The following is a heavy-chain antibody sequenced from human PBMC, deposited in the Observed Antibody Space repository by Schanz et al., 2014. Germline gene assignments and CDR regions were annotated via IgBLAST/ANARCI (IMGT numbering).Heavy chain of an antibody. D-gene: IGHD3-16*01. CDR3: VRLDVHDY. V-gene: IGHV3-72*01. Sequence: VQLVESGGGVVRPGGSLRLSCAGSGFTFSDHYMDWVRQAPGKGLEWVGRITNKPNNYNTEYAASVKGRFTISRDDSRNSLYLQMSSLKTEDTAVYYCVRLDVHDYWGQGTLVTVSA. CDR1: GFTFSDHY. J-gene: IGHJ4*02. CDR2: ITNKPNNYNT.